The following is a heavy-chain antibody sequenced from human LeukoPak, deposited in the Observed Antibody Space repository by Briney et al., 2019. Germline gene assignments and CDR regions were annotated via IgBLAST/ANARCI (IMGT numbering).Heavy chain of an antibody. J-gene: IGHJ5*02. CDR3: VRQERQSNWFDP. CDR1: GGSISSGSYY. V-gene: IGHV4-61*02. Sequence: NPSETLSLTCTVSGGSISSGSYYWSWIRQPAGKGLEWIGRIYTSGSTNYNPSLKSRVTISVDTSKNQFSLKLNSVTATDTAVYYCVRQERQSNWFDPWGQGTLVIVSS. CDR2: IYTSGST.